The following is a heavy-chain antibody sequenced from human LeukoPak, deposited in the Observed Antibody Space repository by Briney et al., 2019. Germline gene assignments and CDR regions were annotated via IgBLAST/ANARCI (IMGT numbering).Heavy chain of an antibody. CDR2: ISSSGSTK. Sequence: GGSLRLSCAASGFTFSSYAMNWVRQAPGKGLEWVSYISSSGSTKYYADSVKGRFTIARDNARNSLFLQMNSLRAEDTAVYYCARVGAHSRYYFEYWGQGTLVTVSS. V-gene: IGHV3-48*03. D-gene: IGHD3-16*01. CDR1: GFTFSSYA. J-gene: IGHJ4*02. CDR3: ARVGAHSRYYFEY.